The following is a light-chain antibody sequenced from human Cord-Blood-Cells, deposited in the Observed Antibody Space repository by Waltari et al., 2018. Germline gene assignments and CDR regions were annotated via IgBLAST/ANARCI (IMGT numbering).Light chain of an antibody. V-gene: IGKV3-11*01. CDR2: DAS. CDR3: QQRSNWWT. Sequence: DIVLTQSPATLSLSPGERATHSCRASPSVSSYLAWYQQKPGQAPRLLIYDASNRTTVIPARVSGSGSGTDFTLAISGLRPEECAVYCCQQRSNWWTFGQGTKVEIK. CDR1: PSVSSY. J-gene: IGKJ1*01.